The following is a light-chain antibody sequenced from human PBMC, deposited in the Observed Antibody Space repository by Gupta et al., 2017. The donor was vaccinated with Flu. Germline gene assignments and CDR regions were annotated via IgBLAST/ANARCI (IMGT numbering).Light chain of an antibody. V-gene: IGKV1-5*03. CDR2: QAS. Sequence: DIQMTQSPSTLYASVRDRVTITCRGSQSISSWLAWFQQKAGKGPKLLIYQASNLESGVPSRFSGSGSGTEFTLTISSLQHDDSATYYCQQYNNYWTFGQGTKVEIK. CDR3: QQYNNYWT. CDR1: QSISSW. J-gene: IGKJ1*01.